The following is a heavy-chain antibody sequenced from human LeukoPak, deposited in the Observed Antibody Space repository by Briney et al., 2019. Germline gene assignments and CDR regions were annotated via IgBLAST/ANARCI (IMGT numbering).Heavy chain of an antibody. D-gene: IGHD6-19*01. J-gene: IGHJ4*02. V-gene: IGHV4-4*09. Sequence: SETVSLTCTVSVGSISGYYWSWIRQPPGKGLEWIGYIYSSGSTTYNSSLKSRVTISVDTSKNQFSLKLSSVTAADTAVYYCARRAVAENYFDYWGQGTLVTVCS. CDR2: IYSSGST. CDR1: VGSISGYY. CDR3: ARRAVAENYFDY.